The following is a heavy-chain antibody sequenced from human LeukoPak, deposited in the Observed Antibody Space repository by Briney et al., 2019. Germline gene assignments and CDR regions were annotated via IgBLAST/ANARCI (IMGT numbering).Heavy chain of an antibody. CDR2: ISSEGKTT. CDR3: VKDRWVDH. V-gene: IGHV3-64D*06. Sequence: PGWSLRLSCSASGFIFSPYAMHWVRQAPGKGLEYVSSISSEGKTTYYADSVKGRFTISRDNSKNTLYLQMSSLRPEDTAVYYCVKDRWVDHWGQGTLVAVSS. D-gene: IGHD6-13*01. J-gene: IGHJ4*02. CDR1: GFIFSPYA.